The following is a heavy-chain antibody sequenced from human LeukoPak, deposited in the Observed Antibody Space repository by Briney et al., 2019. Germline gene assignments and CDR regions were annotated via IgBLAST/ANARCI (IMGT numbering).Heavy chain of an antibody. CDR2: IKSKTDGGTT. Sequence: PGGSLRLSCAASRFTFSNAWMSWVRQAPGKGLEWVGRIKSKTDGGTTDYAAPVKGRFTISRDDSKNTLYLQMNSLKTEDTAVYYCTTEHDYVWGSYWYWGQGTLVTVSS. CDR1: RFTFSNAW. CDR3: TTEHDYVWGSYWY. D-gene: IGHD3-16*01. V-gene: IGHV3-15*01. J-gene: IGHJ4*02.